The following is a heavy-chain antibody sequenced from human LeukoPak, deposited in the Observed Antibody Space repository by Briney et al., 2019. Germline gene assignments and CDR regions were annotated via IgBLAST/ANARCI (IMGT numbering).Heavy chain of an antibody. CDR3: ARGGIAVRGIDLEDY. V-gene: IGHV3-13*01. CDR1: GFTFSRCD. CDR2: IGTGGDI. Sequence: GGSLRLSCAASGFTFSRCDMHWVRQAPGKGLEWVSTIGTGGDIYYSDSVKGRFTISRENAKNSLYLQMNSLSAGDTAVYFCARGGIAVRGIDLEDYWGQGTLVTVSS. J-gene: IGHJ4*02. D-gene: IGHD6-19*01.